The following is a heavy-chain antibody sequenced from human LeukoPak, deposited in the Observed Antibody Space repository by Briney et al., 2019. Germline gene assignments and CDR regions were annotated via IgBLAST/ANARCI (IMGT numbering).Heavy chain of an antibody. D-gene: IGHD2-2*01. Sequence: GEALKISCKGSAYSFTSYWMGWVRQMPAKGLEWMGIVYPGDSDTRYSPSFQGQVTISVDKSISTAYLQWSSLKASDTAMYYCARHSLVAAVNDYWGQGTLVTVSS. CDR3: ARHSLVAAVNDY. V-gene: IGHV5-51*01. CDR2: VYPGDSDT. J-gene: IGHJ4*02. CDR1: AYSFTSYW.